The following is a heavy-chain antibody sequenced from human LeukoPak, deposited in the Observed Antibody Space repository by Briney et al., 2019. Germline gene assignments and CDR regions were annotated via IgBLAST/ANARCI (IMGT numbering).Heavy chain of an antibody. V-gene: IGHV1-8*01. Sequence: ASVKVSCKASGYTFTSYDINWVRQATGQGLEWMGWMNPNSGNTGYAQKFQGRVTMTRNTSISTAYMELSSLRSEDTAVYYCARWDYYDVNGYYYFDYWGQGTLVTVSS. CDR3: ARWDYYDVNGYYYFDY. J-gene: IGHJ4*02. CDR1: GYTFTSYD. CDR2: MNPNSGNT. D-gene: IGHD3-22*01.